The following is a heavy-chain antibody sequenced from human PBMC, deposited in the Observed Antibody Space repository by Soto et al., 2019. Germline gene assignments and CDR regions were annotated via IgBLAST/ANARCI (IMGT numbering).Heavy chain of an antibody. V-gene: IGHV4-34*01. J-gene: IGHJ6*02. CDR2: INHSGST. CDR1: SGSFSGYY. D-gene: IGHD3-10*01. Sequence: TSETLSLTCAVYSGSFSGYYWSWIRQPPGKGLEWIGEINHSGSTNYNPSLKSRVTISVDTSKNQFSLKVRSVTAADTAVYYCARDVRNLVRGVIADYYGMDVWGQGTTVTVSS. CDR3: ARDVRNLVRGVIADYYGMDV.